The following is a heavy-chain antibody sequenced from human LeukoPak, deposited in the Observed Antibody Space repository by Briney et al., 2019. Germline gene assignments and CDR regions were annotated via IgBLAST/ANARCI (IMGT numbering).Heavy chain of an antibody. Sequence: GGSLRLSCVASGFTFSSYWMSWVRQVPGMGLEWVANIKQDGSHIYYVDSLKGRFTISRDNAKNSLYLQMNSLRADDTAVYYCAKSPITIFGVVIEYFDYWGQGTLVTVSS. CDR1: GFTFSSYW. J-gene: IGHJ4*02. D-gene: IGHD3-3*01. V-gene: IGHV3-7*03. CDR3: AKSPITIFGVVIEYFDY. CDR2: IKQDGSHI.